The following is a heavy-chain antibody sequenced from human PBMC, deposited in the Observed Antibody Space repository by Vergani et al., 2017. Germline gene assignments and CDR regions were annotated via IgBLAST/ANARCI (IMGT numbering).Heavy chain of an antibody. Sequence: QVQLQESGPGLVKPSQTLSLTCTVSGGSISSGSYYWSWIRQPAGKGLEWIGRIYTSGSTNYNPSLKSRVTISVDTSKNQFSLKLSSVTAADTAVYYCARRGRYCSGGSCQYYFDYWGQGTLVTVSS. CDR2: IYTSGST. J-gene: IGHJ4*02. CDR1: GGSISSGSYY. CDR3: ARRGRYCSGGSCQYYFDY. V-gene: IGHV4-61*02. D-gene: IGHD2-15*01.